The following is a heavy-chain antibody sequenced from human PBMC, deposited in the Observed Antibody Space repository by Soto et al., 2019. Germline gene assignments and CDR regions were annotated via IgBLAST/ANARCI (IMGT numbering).Heavy chain of an antibody. D-gene: IGHD5-12*01. V-gene: IGHV3-23*01. J-gene: IGHJ4*02. Sequence: EVQLLESGGDLVQPGGSLSLSCVASGFTFSNDDLSWVRQASGKGLEWVSAITAGGFNTYYADSVKGRFTISRDNSKNTLYLQMNSLRAEDTAVYYCAKNIGGFSGYANFDYWGQGTLVTVSS. CDR3: AKNIGGFSGYANFDY. CDR1: GFTFSNDD. CDR2: ITAGGFNT.